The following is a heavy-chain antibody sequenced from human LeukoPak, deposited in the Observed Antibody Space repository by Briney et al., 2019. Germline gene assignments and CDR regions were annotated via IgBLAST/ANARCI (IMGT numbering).Heavy chain of an antibody. D-gene: IGHD6-13*01. CDR3: ARGQQLVRLYY. CDR1: GYTFTGYY. Sequence: GASVKVSCKASGYTFTGYYMHWVRQATGQGLEWMGWMNPNSGNTGYAQKFQGRVTITRNTSISTAYMELSSLRSEDTAVYYCARGQQLVRLYYWGQGTLVTVSS. V-gene: IGHV1-8*03. J-gene: IGHJ4*02. CDR2: MNPNSGNT.